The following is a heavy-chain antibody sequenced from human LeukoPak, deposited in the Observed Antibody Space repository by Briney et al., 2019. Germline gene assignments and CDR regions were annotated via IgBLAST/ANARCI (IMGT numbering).Heavy chain of an antibody. Sequence: SETLSLTCAVYGGSFSGYYWSWIRQPPGKGLEWIGEINHSGSTNYNPSLKSRVTISVDTSKNQFSLKLSSVTAADTAVYYCARGRLYYDFWSGYLGARVLYYYYGMDVWGQGTTVTVSS. CDR3: ARGRLYYDFWSGYLGARVLYYYYGMDV. CDR1: GGSFSGYY. D-gene: IGHD3-3*01. CDR2: INHSGST. J-gene: IGHJ6*02. V-gene: IGHV4-34*01.